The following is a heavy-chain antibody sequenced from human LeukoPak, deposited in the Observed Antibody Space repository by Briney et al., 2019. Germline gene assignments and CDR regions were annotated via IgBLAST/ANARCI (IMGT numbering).Heavy chain of an antibody. D-gene: IGHD4-23*01. Sequence: GGSLRLSCAASGFTFDDYAMHWVRQPPGKGLEWVSLVSGDGGTTYYADSVKGRFTISRDNIKNSLYLYLDSLRAEDTAFYYCAKTEYGGNYKPFDFWGQGTLVTVSS. J-gene: IGHJ4*02. CDR2: VSGDGGTT. CDR3: AKTEYGGNYKPFDF. V-gene: IGHV3-43*02. CDR1: GFTFDDYA.